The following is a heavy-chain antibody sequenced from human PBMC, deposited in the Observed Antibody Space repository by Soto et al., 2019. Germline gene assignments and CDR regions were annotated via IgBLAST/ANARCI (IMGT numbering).Heavy chain of an antibody. CDR3: ARGIVVVPAARGAHWFDP. Sequence: QVQLVQSGAEVKKPGASVKVSCKASGYTFTSYGISWVRQAPGQGLERMGWISAYNGNTNYAQKLQGRVTMTTDTSTSKAYRELRSLRADATAVYYCARGIVVVPAARGAHWFDPWGQGTLVTPSS. J-gene: IGHJ5*02. CDR2: ISAYNGNT. CDR1: GYTFTSYG. D-gene: IGHD2-2*01. V-gene: IGHV1-18*01.